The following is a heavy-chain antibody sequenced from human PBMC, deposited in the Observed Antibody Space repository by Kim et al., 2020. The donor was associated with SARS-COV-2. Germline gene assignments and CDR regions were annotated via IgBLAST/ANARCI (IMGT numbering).Heavy chain of an antibody. CDR3: AKVLGSSSLDGMDV. CDR1: GFTFSNYG. CDR2: ISYDGSKK. Sequence: GGSLRLSCAASGFTFSNYGMHWVRQAPGKGLEWVAVISYDGSKKYYADSVKGRFTISRDNSKNTLYLQMNSLRAEDTAVYYCAKVLGSSSLDGMDVWGQGTTVTVSS. J-gene: IGHJ6*02. D-gene: IGHD6-6*01. V-gene: IGHV3-30*18.